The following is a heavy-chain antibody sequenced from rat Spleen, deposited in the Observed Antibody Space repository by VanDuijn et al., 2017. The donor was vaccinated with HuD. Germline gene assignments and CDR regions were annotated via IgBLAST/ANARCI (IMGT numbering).Heavy chain of an antibody. CDR3: TSPFTSGQKYPFAY. CDR1: GFIFSDHY. Sequence: EVQLVESDGGLVRPGRSLKLSCAASGFIFSDHYVAWVRQAPTKGLEWVATINYDGSSTFYRDSVRDRFTISRDNAKSALYLQMDSLKSEDTATYYCTSPFTSGQKYPFAYWGQGTLVTVSS. D-gene: IGHD3-8*01. V-gene: IGHV5-29*01. J-gene: IGHJ3*01. CDR2: INYDGSST.